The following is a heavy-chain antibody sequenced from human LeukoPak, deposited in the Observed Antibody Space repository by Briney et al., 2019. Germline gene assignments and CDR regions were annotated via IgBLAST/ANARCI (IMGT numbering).Heavy chain of an antibody. CDR3: ARKENVYSYFDY. CDR1: GYSITSRSW. V-gene: IGHV4-28*01. J-gene: IGHJ4*02. D-gene: IGHD2-21*01. Sequence: DTLSLTCAVSGYSITSRSWWGWIRQPPGEGVEWIGYIYHRATTYYNPSLQSRVTMSVDTSKNPFSLQLSSVTAVDTAVYYCARKENVYSYFDYWGQGTLVTVSS. CDR2: IYHRATT.